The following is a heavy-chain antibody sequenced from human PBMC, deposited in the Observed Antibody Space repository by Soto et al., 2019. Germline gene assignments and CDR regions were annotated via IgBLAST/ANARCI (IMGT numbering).Heavy chain of an antibody. Sequence: ASVKVSCKASGYTFTSYYMHWVRQAPGQGLEWMGIINPSGGSTSYAQKFQGRVTMTRDTSTSTVYMELSSLRSEDTAVYYCARVPRVGANGEVLSGRLLSDYWGQGTLVTVSS. CDR2: INPSGGST. J-gene: IGHJ4*02. D-gene: IGHD1-26*01. V-gene: IGHV1-46*01. CDR1: GYTFTSYY. CDR3: ARVPRVGANGEVLSGRLLSDY.